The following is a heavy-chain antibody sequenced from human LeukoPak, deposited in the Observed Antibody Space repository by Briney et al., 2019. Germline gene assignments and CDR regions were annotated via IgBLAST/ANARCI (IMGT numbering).Heavy chain of an antibody. J-gene: IGHJ4*02. CDR2: IDWLDNK. V-gene: IGHV2-70*11. CDR1: GFSLATSGMC. Sequence: SGPALVKPKQTLTLTYSFSGFSLATSGMCVNWIRQPPGKALEWLARIDWLDNKYYNTSLRTRLTISQDTSKNQVVLTMTNMDPVDTARYYCARMDNWNYALQFDYWGQGALVTVSS. D-gene: IGHD1-7*01. CDR3: ARMDNWNYALQFDY.